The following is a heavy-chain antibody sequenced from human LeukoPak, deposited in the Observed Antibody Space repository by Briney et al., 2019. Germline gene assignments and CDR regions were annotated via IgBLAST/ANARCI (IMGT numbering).Heavy chain of an antibody. CDR3: ARFDYGDGFDY. J-gene: IGHJ4*02. V-gene: IGHV4-61*02. D-gene: IGHD4-17*01. CDR2: IYTSGST. CDR1: GGSLSSGSYY. Sequence: SETLSLTCTVSGGSLSSGSYYWSWIRQPAGTGLEWIGRIYTSGSTNYNPSLKSRVTISVDTSKNQFSLKLSSVTAADTAVYYCARFDYGDGFDYWGQGTLVTVSS.